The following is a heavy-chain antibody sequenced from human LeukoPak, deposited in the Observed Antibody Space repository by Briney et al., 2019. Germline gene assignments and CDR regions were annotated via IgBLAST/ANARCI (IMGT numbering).Heavy chain of an antibody. J-gene: IGHJ5*02. D-gene: IGHD4-17*01. Sequence: ASVNVSCKASGYTFTVYYMHWVRQAPGQGRGWMGWINPNSGGTNYAQKFQGRVTMTRDTSISTAYMELSRLRSDDTAVYYCARGASGVYTVTTSWFDPWGQGTLVTVSS. CDR3: ARGASGVYTVTTSWFDP. CDR1: GYTFTVYY. V-gene: IGHV1-2*02. CDR2: INPNSGGT.